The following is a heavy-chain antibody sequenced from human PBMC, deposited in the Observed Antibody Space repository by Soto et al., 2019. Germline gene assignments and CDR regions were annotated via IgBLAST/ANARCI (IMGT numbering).Heavy chain of an antibody. Sequence: QVQLVESGGGVVQPGRSLRLSCAASGFTFSDYGMHWVRQAPGKGLEWVAVISYDGSNKYSADSVKGRFTISRDNSKNTLYLQMNSLRAEDTAVYYCAKDRYYSGSGGMDVWGQGTTVTVSS. CDR1: GFTFSDYG. J-gene: IGHJ6*02. V-gene: IGHV3-30*18. D-gene: IGHD3-10*01. CDR2: ISYDGSNK. CDR3: AKDRYYSGSGGMDV.